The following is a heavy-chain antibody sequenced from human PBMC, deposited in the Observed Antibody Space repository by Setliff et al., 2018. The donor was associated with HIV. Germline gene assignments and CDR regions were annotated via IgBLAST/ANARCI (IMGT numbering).Heavy chain of an antibody. CDR1: GYTFTSYD. D-gene: IGHD2-2*02. CDR2: MNPNSGNT. J-gene: IGHJ3*02. V-gene: IGHV1-8*03. Sequence: ASVKVSCKASGYTFTSYDINWVRQATGQGLEWMGWMNPNSGNTGYAQKFQGRVTITRNTSISTAYMELSSLRSEDTAVYYCARGLGLGGYCSSTSCYTDAFDIWGQGTMVTVSS. CDR3: ARGLGLGGYCSSTSCYTDAFDI.